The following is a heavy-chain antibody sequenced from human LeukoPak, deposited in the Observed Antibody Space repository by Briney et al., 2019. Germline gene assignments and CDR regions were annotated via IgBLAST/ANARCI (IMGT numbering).Heavy chain of an antibody. CDR2: IYYSGST. V-gene: IGHV4-59*12. D-gene: IGHD2-15*01. CDR3: ARGRGGRYFDL. Sequence: SETLSLTCTVSGGSISSYYWSWIRQPPGKGLEWIGYIYYSGSTNYNPSLKSRVTISVDRSKNQFSLKLSSVTAADTAVYYCARGRGGRYFDLWGRGTLVTVSS. J-gene: IGHJ2*01. CDR1: GGSISSYY.